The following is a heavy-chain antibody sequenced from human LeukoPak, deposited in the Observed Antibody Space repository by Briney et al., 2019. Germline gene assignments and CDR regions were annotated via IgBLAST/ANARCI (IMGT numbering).Heavy chain of an antibody. J-gene: IGHJ4*02. CDR3: AKDRYYDRVSYFDY. V-gene: IGHV3-30*04. CDR1: GFTFSSYA. Sequence: PGGSLRLSCAASGFTFSSYAMHWVRQAPGKGLEWVAVISYDGSNKYYADSVKGRFTISRDNSKNTLYLQMNSLRAEDTAVYYCAKDRYYDRVSYFDYWGQGTLVTVSS. D-gene: IGHD3-22*01. CDR2: ISYDGSNK.